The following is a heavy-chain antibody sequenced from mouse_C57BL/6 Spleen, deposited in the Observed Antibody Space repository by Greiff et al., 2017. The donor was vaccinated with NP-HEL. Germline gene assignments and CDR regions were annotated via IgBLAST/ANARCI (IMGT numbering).Heavy chain of an antibody. CDR3: TQLGQGY. J-gene: IGHJ4*01. Sequence: DVQLQESGGGLVQPGGPMKLSCVASGFTFSNYWMNWVRQSPEKGLEWVAQIRLKSDNYATHYAESVKGRFTISRDDSKSSVYLQMNNLRAEDTGIYYCTQLGQGYWGQGTSVTVSS. D-gene: IGHD4-1*02. V-gene: IGHV6-3*01. CDR1: GFTFSNYW. CDR2: IRLKSDNYAT.